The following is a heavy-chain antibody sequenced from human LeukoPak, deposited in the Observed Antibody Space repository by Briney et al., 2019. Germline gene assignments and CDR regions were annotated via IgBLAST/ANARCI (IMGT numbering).Heavy chain of an antibody. CDR3: ARTALLYGIDY. J-gene: IGHJ4*02. V-gene: IGHV4-34*01. CDR1: GGSFSGYY. Sequence: SETLSLTCAVYGGSFSGYYWSWIRQPPGKGLEWIGEINHSGSTNYNPSLKSRVTISVDTSKNQFSLKLSSVTAADTAVYYCARTALLYGIDYWGQGTLVTVSS. CDR2: INHSGST. D-gene: IGHD3-10*01.